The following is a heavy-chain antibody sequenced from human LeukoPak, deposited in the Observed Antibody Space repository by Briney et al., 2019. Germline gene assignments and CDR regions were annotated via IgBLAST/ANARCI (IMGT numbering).Heavy chain of an antibody. V-gene: IGHV3-7*01. Sequence: GGSLRLSCAASGFTFSNYWMSWVRQAPGKGLECVANIKQDGSEKYYVDSVKGRFTISRDNAKKSLYLQMNSLRADDTAVYYCASQSSGGSFEDYWGQGTLVTVSS. CDR3: ASQSSGGSFEDY. D-gene: IGHD2-15*01. CDR1: GFTFSNYW. CDR2: IKQDGSEK. J-gene: IGHJ4*02.